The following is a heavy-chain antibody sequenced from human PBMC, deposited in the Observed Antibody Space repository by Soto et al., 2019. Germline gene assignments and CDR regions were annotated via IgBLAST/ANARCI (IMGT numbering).Heavy chain of an antibody. CDR1: GYTFTSYG. J-gene: IGHJ6*02. CDR3: ARVGMTTVNYYYGMDV. Sequence: ASVKVSCKASGYTFTSYGISWVRQAPGQGLEWMGWISAYNGNTNYAQKFQGRVTMTTDTSTSTAYMELSSLRSEDTAVYYCARVGMTTVNYYYGMDVWGQGTTVTVSS. V-gene: IGHV1-18*01. CDR2: ISAYNGNT. D-gene: IGHD4-17*01.